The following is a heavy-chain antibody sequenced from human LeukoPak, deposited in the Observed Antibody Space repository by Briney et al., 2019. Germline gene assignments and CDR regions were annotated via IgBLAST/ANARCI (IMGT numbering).Heavy chain of an antibody. J-gene: IGHJ6*02. CDR2: TNPSGGST. Sequence: GSSVKVSCKASGGTFTSYYMNWVRQAPGQGLEWMGITNPSGGSTSYAQKFQDRVAMTRDTSTSIVYMELSSLTSEDTAVYYCARDGATDGMDVWGQGTTVTVSS. CDR3: ARDGATDGMDV. D-gene: IGHD5-12*01. CDR1: GGTFTSYY. V-gene: IGHV1-46*01.